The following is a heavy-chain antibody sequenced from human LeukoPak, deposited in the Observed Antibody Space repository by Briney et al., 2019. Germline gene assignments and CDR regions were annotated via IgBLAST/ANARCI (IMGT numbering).Heavy chain of an antibody. CDR1: GFTFSSYA. Sequence: PGGSLRLSCAASGFTFSSYAIHWVRQAPGKGLEWVADISYDGSNKYYADSVKGRFTISRDNSKNTLYLQMNSLRAEDTAVYYCARDRLHTGDNPLYWGQGTLVTVSS. D-gene: IGHD3-16*01. J-gene: IGHJ4*02. CDR3: ARDRLHTGDNPLY. CDR2: ISYDGSNK. V-gene: IGHV3-30-3*01.